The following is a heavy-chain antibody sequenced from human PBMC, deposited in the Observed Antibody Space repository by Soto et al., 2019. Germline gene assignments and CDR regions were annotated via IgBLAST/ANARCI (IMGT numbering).Heavy chain of an antibody. D-gene: IGHD5-12*01. J-gene: IGHJ4*02. Sequence: GGSLRLSCAASGFTFSNYWMHWVRQAPGKGPVWVSRTNSDGSDTLYADSVKGRFTVSRDNAKNTLSLQMNSLRLEDTAVYYCARASGYDFDSWGPGTLVTV. CDR1: GFTFSNYW. CDR2: TNSDGSDT. CDR3: ARASGYDFDS. V-gene: IGHV3-74*01.